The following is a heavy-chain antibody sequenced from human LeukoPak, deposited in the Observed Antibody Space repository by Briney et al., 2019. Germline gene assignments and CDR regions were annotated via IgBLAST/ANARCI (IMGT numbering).Heavy chain of an antibody. Sequence: SETLSLTCTVSGGSISSYYWSWIRQPPGKGLEWIGHIYYSGSTNYNPSLKSRVTISVDTSKNQFSLKLSSVTAADTAVYYCARASYYYDSSGYYWFDPWGQGTLVTVSS. V-gene: IGHV4-59*01. CDR3: ARASYYYDSSGYYWFDP. CDR2: IYYSGST. D-gene: IGHD3-22*01. CDR1: GGSISSYY. J-gene: IGHJ5*02.